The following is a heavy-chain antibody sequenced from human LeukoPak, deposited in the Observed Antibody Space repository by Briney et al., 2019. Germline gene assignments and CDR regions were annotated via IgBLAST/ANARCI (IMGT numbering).Heavy chain of an antibody. V-gene: IGHV3-53*01. CDR2: IYSGGST. CDR1: GFTVSSNY. D-gene: IGHD2-2*01. Sequence: GGSLRLSCAASGFTVSSNYMSWVRQAPGKGLEWVSVIYSGGSTYYADSVKGRFTISRDNSKNTLYLQMNSLRAEDTAVYYCVRDCSSTSCYDYWGQGTLVTVSS. CDR3: VRDCSSTSCYDY. J-gene: IGHJ4*02.